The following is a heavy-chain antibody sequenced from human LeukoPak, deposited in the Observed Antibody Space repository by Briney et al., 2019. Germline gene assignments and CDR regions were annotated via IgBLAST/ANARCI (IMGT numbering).Heavy chain of an antibody. CDR3: ARGGGCTNGVCYISYYYYYMDV. D-gene: IGHD2-8*01. Sequence: ASVKVSCKASGYTFNGYYMQWVRQAPGQGLEWMGWINPNSGGTNYAQKFQGRVTMTRDTSISTAYMELSRLRSDDTAVYYCARGGGCTNGVCYISYYYYYMDVWGKGTTVTVSS. V-gene: IGHV1-2*02. CDR2: INPNSGGT. CDR1: GYTFNGYY. J-gene: IGHJ6*03.